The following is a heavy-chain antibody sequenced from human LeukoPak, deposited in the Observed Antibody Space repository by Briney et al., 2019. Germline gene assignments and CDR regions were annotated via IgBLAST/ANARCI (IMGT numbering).Heavy chain of an antibody. CDR3: AKSQRLIRNALFDY. CDR1: GFTFSSYA. Sequence: AGGSLRLSCAASGFTFSSYAMSWVRQAPGKGLEWVSAISGSGGSTYYADSVKGRFTISRDNSKNTLYLQMNSLRAEDTAVYYCAKSQRLIRNALFDYWGQGTLDTVSS. J-gene: IGHJ4*02. V-gene: IGHV3-23*01. CDR2: ISGSGGST. D-gene: IGHD6-25*01.